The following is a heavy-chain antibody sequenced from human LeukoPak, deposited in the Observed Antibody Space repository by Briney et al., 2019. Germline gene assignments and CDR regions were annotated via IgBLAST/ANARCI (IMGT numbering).Heavy chain of an antibody. D-gene: IGHD2-21*02. Sequence: GGSLRLSCAGSGFTFSSYEMNWVRQAPGKGLEWISYISGRGSTIYYADSVEGRFTISRDNAKNSLYLHMNSLRAEDTAIYYCARDPHCGSGCYYDYGLDVWGQGTTVTVSS. V-gene: IGHV3-48*03. J-gene: IGHJ6*02. CDR2: ISGRGSTI. CDR1: GFTFSSYE. CDR3: ARDPHCGSGCYYDYGLDV.